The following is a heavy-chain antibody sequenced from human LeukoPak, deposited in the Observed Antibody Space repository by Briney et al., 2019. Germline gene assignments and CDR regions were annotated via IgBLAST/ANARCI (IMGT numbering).Heavy chain of an antibody. CDR2: IYYSGST. D-gene: IGHD6-6*01. J-gene: IGHJ5*02. CDR3: ARKYPDHWFDP. CDR1: GGSISSSSYY. Sequence: SETLSLTCTVSGGSISSSSYYWGWIRQPPGKGLEWIGSIYYSGSTYYNPSLKSRVTISVDTSKNQFSLKLSSVTAADTAVYYCARKYPDHWFDPWGQGTLVTVSS. V-gene: IGHV4-39*01.